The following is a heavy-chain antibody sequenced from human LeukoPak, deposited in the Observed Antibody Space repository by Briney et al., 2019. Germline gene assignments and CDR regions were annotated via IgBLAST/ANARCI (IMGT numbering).Heavy chain of an antibody. V-gene: IGHV1-69*13. D-gene: IGHD2-15*01. CDR1: GGTFSSYA. J-gene: IGHJ4*02. Sequence: SVKVSCKXSGGTFSSYAISWVRQAPGQGLEWMGAIIPIFGTANYSQKFQGRVTITADESTSTAYMELSSLRSEDTAVYYCARVPQIGYCSGGSCYGVEYYFDYWGQGTLVTVSS. CDR3: ARVPQIGYCSGGSCYGVEYYFDY. CDR2: IIPIFGTA.